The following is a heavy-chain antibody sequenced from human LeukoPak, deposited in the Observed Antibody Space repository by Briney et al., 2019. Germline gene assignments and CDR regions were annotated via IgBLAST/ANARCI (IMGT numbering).Heavy chain of an antibody. CDR3: ARVIGLSRIVGAPSPPGY. CDR1: GYTFTGYY. D-gene: IGHD1-26*01. J-gene: IGHJ4*02. CDR2: INPNSGGT. V-gene: IGHV1-2*06. Sequence: ASVKVSCKASGYTFTGYYMHWVRQAPGQGLEWMGRINPNSGGTNYAQKFQGRVTMTRDTSISTAYMELSRLRSDATAVYYCARVIGLSRIVGAPSPPGYWGQGTLVTVSS.